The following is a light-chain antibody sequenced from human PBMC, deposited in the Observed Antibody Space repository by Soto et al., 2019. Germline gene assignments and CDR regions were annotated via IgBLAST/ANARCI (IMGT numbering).Light chain of an antibody. CDR3: QQYNNWPLT. J-gene: IGKJ4*01. CDR2: DAS. V-gene: IGKV3-15*01. CDR1: QSISSN. Sequence: ETVMTQPPATLSVSPGERATLSCRASQSISSNLAWFQQKPGQAPMLLIYDASTMATGFPARFSGSGSGTEFTLTISILQSEDFAVYYCQQYNNWPLTFGGGTKVEIK.